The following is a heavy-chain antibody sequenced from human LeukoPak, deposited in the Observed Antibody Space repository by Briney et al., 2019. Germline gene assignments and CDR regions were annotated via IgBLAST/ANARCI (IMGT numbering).Heavy chain of an antibody. CDR3: ARGFNYMDV. J-gene: IGHJ6*03. V-gene: IGHV4-34*01. CDR1: GGSLNDHY. CDR2: SNHFGTT. Sequence: SETLSLTCAVFGGSLNDHYWIWIRQPPGQGLEWIGESNHFGTTKYNSSLKSRVTISIDASKKQFSLKLNSVTAADTALYYCARGFNYMDVWGKGTTVTV.